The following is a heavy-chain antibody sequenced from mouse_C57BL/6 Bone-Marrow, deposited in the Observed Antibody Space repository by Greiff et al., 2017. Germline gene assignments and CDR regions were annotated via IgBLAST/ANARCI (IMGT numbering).Heavy chain of an antibody. J-gene: IGHJ3*01. V-gene: IGHV14-4*01. CDR2: IDPENGDT. CDR1: GFNIKDDY. Sequence: EVKLQESGAELVRPGASVKLSCTASGFNIKDDYMHWVKQRPEQGLEWIGWIDPENGDTEYASKFQGKATITADTSSNTAYLQLSSLTSEDTAVYYCTTTAAVVATGGFAYWGRGTLVTVSA. D-gene: IGHD1-1*01. CDR3: TTTAAVVATGGFAY.